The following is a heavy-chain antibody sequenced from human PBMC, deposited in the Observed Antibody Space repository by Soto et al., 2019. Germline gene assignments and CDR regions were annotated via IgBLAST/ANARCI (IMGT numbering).Heavy chain of an antibody. Sequence: EVQLVESGGGLIQPGKSLRLSCVASGFTVSSDYMSWVRQAPGKGLEWVSVIFSGGLTYYADSVKGRFTISRDHSKNPLFLQMNGLRAEDTAVYYCARGGDYCRGGRCYPHEFDPWGQGTLVTVSS. V-gene: IGHV3-53*01. CDR3: ARGGDYCRGGRCYPHEFDP. CDR2: IFSGGLT. J-gene: IGHJ5*02. CDR1: GFTVSSDY. D-gene: IGHD2-15*01.